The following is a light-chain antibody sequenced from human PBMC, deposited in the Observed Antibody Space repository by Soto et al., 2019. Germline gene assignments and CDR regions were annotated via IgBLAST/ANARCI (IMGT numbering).Light chain of an antibody. CDR3: SSYSSISTVV. J-gene: IGLJ2*01. CDR1: GSDIGGYKF. CDR2: EVA. V-gene: IGLV2-14*01. Sequence: QSALTQPASVSGSPGQSITISCTGSGSDIGGYKFVSWYQQHPGKVPKLMIYEVANRPSGVSNRFSGSKSGSTASLIISGLQAEDEADYYCSSYSSISTVVFGGGTKVTVL.